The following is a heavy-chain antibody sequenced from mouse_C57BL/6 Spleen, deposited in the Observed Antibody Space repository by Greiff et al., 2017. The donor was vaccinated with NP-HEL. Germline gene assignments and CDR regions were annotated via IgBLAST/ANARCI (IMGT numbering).Heavy chain of an antibody. CDR3: ARWSYYDYDGGFDY. Sequence: QVQLQQPGAELVRPGSSVKLSCKASGYTFTSYWMHWVKQRPIQGLEWIGNIDPSDSETHYNQKFKDKATLTVDKSSSTAYMQLSSLTSEDSAVYYCARWSYYDYDGGFDYWGQGTTLTVSS. V-gene: IGHV1-52*01. D-gene: IGHD2-4*01. J-gene: IGHJ2*01. CDR2: IDPSDSET. CDR1: GYTFTSYW.